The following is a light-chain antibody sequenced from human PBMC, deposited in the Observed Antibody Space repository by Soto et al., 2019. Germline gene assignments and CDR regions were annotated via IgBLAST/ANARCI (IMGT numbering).Light chain of an antibody. J-gene: IGKJ5*01. Sequence: EFVLTQSPGTLSLSPGERATLSFRSSQTVRNNYLAWYQQKPGQPPRLLIYDVSNRATGIPARFSGSGSGTDFTLTITSLEPEDFAVYFCHQRYNWPRVTFGQGTRLEIK. V-gene: IGKV3D-20*02. CDR1: QTVRNNY. CDR3: HQRYNWPRVT. CDR2: DVS.